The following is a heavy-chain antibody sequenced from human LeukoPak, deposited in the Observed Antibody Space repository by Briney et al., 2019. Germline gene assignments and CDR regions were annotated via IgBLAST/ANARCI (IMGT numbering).Heavy chain of an antibody. CDR1: GYSISSGYY. CDR3: ARHRTHYYDSSGYYDWFDP. V-gene: IGHV4-38-2*02. Sequence: SETLSLTCTVSGYSISSGYYWGWIRQPPGKGLEWIGSIYHSGSTYYNPSLKSRVTISVDTSKNQFSLKLSSVTAADTAVYYCARHRTHYYDSSGYYDWFDPWGQGTLVTVSS. D-gene: IGHD3-22*01. CDR2: IYHSGST. J-gene: IGHJ5*02.